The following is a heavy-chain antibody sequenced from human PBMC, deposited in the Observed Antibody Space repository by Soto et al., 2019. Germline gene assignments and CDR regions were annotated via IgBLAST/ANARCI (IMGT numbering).Heavy chain of an antibody. CDR3: AKDNNSITMILVVIPPYFDY. V-gene: IGHV3-23*01. CDR2: ISGSGGST. Sequence: GGSLRLSCAASGFTFSSYAMSWVRQAPGKGLEGVSAISGSGGSTYYADSVKGRFTISRDNSKNTLYLQMNSLRAEDTAVYYCAKDNNSITMILVVIPPYFDYWGQGTLVTVSS. J-gene: IGHJ4*02. D-gene: IGHD3-22*01. CDR1: GFTFSSYA.